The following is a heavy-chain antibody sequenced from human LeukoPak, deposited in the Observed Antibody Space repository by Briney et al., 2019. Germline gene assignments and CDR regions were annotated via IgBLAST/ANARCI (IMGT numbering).Heavy chain of an antibody. Sequence: GESLKISCKGSGYSFTSFWIAWVRQMPGKGLEWMGIIYPGDSDTRYSPSFQGQVSISVDKSISTAYLQWSSLKASDTAFYYCARQIQLTSNAEYWGQGTLVTVSS. CDR2: IYPGDSDT. V-gene: IGHV5-51*01. D-gene: IGHD1-1*01. J-gene: IGHJ4*02. CDR1: GYSFTSFW. CDR3: ARQIQLTSNAEY.